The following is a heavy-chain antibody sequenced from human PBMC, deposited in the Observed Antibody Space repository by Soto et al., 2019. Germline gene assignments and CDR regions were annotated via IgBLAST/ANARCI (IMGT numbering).Heavy chain of an antibody. CDR1: GYTFTSYA. D-gene: IGHD2-2*01. CDR3: ARGAKYCSSTSCPWSHYDY. V-gene: IGHV1-3*01. J-gene: IGHJ4*02. CDR2: INAGNGNT. Sequence: ASVKVSCKASGYTFTSYAMHWVRQAPGQRLEWMGWINAGNGNTKYSQKFQGRVTITRDTSASTAYMELSSLRSEDTAVYYCARGAKYCSSTSCPWSHYDYWGQGTLVTVSS.